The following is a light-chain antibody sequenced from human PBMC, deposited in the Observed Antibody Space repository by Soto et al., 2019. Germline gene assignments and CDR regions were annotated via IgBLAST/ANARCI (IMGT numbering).Light chain of an antibody. V-gene: IGKV3-20*01. CDR1: QSVSSNY. CDR3: QQYDTSPRT. CDR2: GAS. J-gene: IGKJ1*01. Sequence: EVMLTQSPGTLSLSPGERATLSCRASQSVSSNYLAGYQQKSGQAPRLLIYGASNRATGIPDRVSGSGSGTDFTLTIRRLEPEDFAVYYCQQYDTSPRTFGQATKVEFK.